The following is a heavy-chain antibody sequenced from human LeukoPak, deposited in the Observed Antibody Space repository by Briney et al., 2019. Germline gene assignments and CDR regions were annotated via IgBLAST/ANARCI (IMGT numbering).Heavy chain of an antibody. J-gene: IGHJ4*02. Sequence: GGSLRLSCAASGFTFISFWMHWVRQAPGKGLVWVSRINSDGSTTSYAASVKGRFTISRDTAKNTLYLQMNSLRAEDTAVYYCARGHHYYDSSAYYYWGQGTLVTVSS. CDR3: ARGHHYYDSSAYYY. V-gene: IGHV3-74*01. D-gene: IGHD3-22*01. CDR1: GFTFISFW. CDR2: INSDGSTT.